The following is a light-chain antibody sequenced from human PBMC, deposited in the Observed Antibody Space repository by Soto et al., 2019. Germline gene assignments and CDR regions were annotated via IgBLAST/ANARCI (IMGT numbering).Light chain of an antibody. CDR2: DAS. V-gene: IGKV3-20*01. CDR1: RAVSSY. CDR3: QQYGSSPRT. J-gene: IGKJ1*01. Sequence: EIVFTQSPATLSLSSWERATLSCRASRAVSSYIAWYQHKPGQAPRLLIYDASNRAPGIPTRFRGSGSGTDFTLTISRLEPEDFAVYYCQQYGSSPRTFGQGTKVDIK.